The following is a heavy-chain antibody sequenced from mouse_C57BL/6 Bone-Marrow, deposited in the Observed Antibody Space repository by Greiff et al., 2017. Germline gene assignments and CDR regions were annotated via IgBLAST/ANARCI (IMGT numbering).Heavy chain of an antibody. J-gene: IGHJ3*01. CDR1: GFTFTDYY. V-gene: IGHV7-3*01. CDR3: ARYGGVRRGFAY. CDR2: IRNKANGYKT. Sequence: EVQGVESGGGLVQPGGSLSLSCAASGFTFTDYYMSWVRQPPGKALEWLGFIRNKANGYKTEYSASVKGRFTISRDNSQSILYLQMNALRAEDRATYYCARYGGVRRGFAYWGQGTLVTVSA. D-gene: IGHD2-14*01.